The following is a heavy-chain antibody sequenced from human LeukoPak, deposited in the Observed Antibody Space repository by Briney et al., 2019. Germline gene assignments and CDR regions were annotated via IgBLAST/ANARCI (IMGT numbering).Heavy chain of an antibody. CDR2: IRYDGSNK. CDR3: ARGRWELPGGDAFDI. Sequence: PGGSLRLSCAASGFTFSSYGMHWVRQAPGKGLEWVALIRYDGSNKYYADSVKGRFTISRDSSKNTLYLQMNSLRAEDTAVYYCARGRWELPGGDAFDIWGQGTMVTVSS. V-gene: IGHV3-30*02. D-gene: IGHD1-26*01. J-gene: IGHJ3*02. CDR1: GFTFSSYG.